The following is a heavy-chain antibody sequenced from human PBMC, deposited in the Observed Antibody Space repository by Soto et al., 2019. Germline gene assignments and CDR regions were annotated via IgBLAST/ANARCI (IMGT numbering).Heavy chain of an antibody. D-gene: IGHD2-15*01. J-gene: IGHJ4*02. V-gene: IGHV1-18*01. CDR3: GSDRGRILAMLRYIASTS. Sequence: QVQLVQSGAEVKKPGASVKVSCKASGYTFTSYGISWVRQAPGQGLEWMGWISAYNGNTNYAQKLQGRVTMTTDTSRGAGYRERGSGRVDARAVYWFGSDRGRILAMLRYIASTSGGRGPRIPVSS. CDR1: GYTFTSYG. CDR2: ISAYNGNT.